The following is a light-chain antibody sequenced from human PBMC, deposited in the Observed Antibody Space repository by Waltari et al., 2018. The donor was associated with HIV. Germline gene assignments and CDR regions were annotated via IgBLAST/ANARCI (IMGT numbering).Light chain of an antibody. Sequence: QSVLTQPPSASGTPGQRVTISCSGSSSNIENDNVYWYQQLTGAAPRLLIYKDTQRPSGVPDRFTGSKSGTSASLAISGLRSEDEADYYCVGWESRLSGYVFGTGTKVTVL. CDR1: SSNIENDN. V-gene: IGLV1-47*01. CDR2: KDT. J-gene: IGLJ1*01. CDR3: VGWESRLSGYV.